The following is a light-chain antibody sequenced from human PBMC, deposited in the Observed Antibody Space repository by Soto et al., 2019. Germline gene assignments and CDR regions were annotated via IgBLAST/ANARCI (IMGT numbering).Light chain of an antibody. Sequence: QSVLTQPASVSGSPGQSITISCTGTSSDVGGYNYVSWYQQHPGKAPKLMIYDVSNRPSGVSNRFSGSKSGNTASLTISGLHAEDEADYYCSSYTSSSTLALYVFGTGTKVTVL. V-gene: IGLV2-14*01. CDR1: SSDVGGYNY. J-gene: IGLJ1*01. CDR3: SSYTSSSTLALYV. CDR2: DVS.